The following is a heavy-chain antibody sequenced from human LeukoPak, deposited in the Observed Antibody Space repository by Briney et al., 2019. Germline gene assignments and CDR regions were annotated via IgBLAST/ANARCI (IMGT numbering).Heavy chain of an antibody. Sequence: PSETLSLTCSVSGGSIRNYYWTWIWQPPGKGLEWIGHVSNSGSTKYNPSLKSRVTISIDTSKKHFSLKLSSVTAADTAVYYCASRAYYDSSGLDYWGQGILVTVSS. D-gene: IGHD3-22*01. CDR1: GGSIRNYY. J-gene: IGHJ4*02. CDR2: VSNSGST. V-gene: IGHV4-59*08. CDR3: ASRAYYDSSGLDY.